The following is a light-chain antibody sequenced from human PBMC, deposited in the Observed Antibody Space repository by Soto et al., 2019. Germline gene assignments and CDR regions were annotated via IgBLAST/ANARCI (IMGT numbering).Light chain of an antibody. CDR1: ETVRSN. J-gene: IGKJ4*01. Sequence: RVMTQSPDTLSVSPGERATLSCRASETVRSNLAWYQQKPGQAPRLLIYAASTRATGIPARFIGNGSGTEFTLTISSLQSEDFAVYYCQQYYSPPLTFGGGTKVEIK. CDR2: AAS. V-gene: IGKV3D-15*01. CDR3: QQYYSPPLT.